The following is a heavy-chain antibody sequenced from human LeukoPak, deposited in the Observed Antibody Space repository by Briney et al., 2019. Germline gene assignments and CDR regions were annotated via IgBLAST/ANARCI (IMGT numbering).Heavy chain of an antibody. CDR2: IYHSGST. D-gene: IGHD6-19*01. V-gene: IGHV4-38-2*02. CDR1: GYSISSGYY. Sequence: SETLSLTCAVSGYSISSGYYWGWIRQPPGKGLEWVGSIYHSGSTYYNPSLKSRVTISVDMSKNQFSLRLSSVTAADTAVYYCARDIAVAGSNAFDIWGQGTVVTISS. CDR3: ARDIAVAGSNAFDI. J-gene: IGHJ3*02.